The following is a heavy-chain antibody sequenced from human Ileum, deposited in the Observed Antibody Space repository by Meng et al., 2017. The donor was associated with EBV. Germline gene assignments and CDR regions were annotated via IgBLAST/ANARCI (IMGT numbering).Heavy chain of an antibody. CDR1: GFGLSDYY. V-gene: IGHV3-11*01. CDR3: ARNTFTQYFDD. D-gene: IGHD3-16*01. J-gene: IGHJ4*01. CDR2: ISGSGVTT. Sequence: QGQLVESGGXLVKPGGSLRLSCAASGFGLSDYYMSWIRLAPGRGLEWVSLISGSGVTTSYADSVKGRFTISRDTTKNTLYLQMNNVRAEDTAIYYCARNTFTQYFDDWGHGALGTVSS.